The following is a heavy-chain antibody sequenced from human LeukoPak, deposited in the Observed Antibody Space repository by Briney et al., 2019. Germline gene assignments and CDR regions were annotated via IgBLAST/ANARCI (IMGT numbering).Heavy chain of an antibody. CDR3: AGVVTVAAAFDV. V-gene: IGHV3-53*01. J-gene: IGHJ3*01. CDR2: IFSGGST. Sequence: PGGSLRLSCAASGFTFSSYSMNWVRQAPGKGLEWVSVIFSGGSTYYADSVKGRFTISRDKSKNTLYLQMNSLRAEDTAVYFCAGVVTVAAAFDVWGQGTMVTVSS. D-gene: IGHD6-13*01. CDR1: GFTFSSYS.